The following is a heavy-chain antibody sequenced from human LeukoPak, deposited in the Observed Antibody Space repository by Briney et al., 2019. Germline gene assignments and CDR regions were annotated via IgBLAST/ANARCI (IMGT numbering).Heavy chain of an antibody. D-gene: IGHD1-26*01. CDR3: ARVATLGSYYFDY. J-gene: IGHJ4*02. V-gene: IGHV1-69*04. Sequence: GASVKVSCKASGYTFTGYYMHWVRQAPGQGLEWMGRIIPILGIANYAQKFQGRVTITADKSTSTAYMELSSLRSEDTAVYYCARVATLGSYYFDYWGQGTLVTVSS. CDR1: GYTFTGYY. CDR2: IIPILGIA.